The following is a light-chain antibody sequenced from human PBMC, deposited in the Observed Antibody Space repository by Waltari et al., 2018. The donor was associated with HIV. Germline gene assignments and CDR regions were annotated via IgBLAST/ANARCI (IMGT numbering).Light chain of an antibody. J-gene: IGKJ1*01. CDR3: QQYYDWPRT. Sequence: EIVLTQSPAPLSVSPGEGLTLSCRASQTVKTNVAWYQQRPGQSPRLIVYDASTTATGAAARFTGSGSGTEFTLTISSLQSEDFATYYCQQYYDWPRTFGQGTEVEVK. V-gene: IGKV3-15*01. CDR1: QTVKTN. CDR2: DAS.